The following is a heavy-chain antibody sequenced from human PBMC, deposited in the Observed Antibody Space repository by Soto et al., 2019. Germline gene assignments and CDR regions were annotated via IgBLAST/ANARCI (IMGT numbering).Heavy chain of an antibody. CDR3: ARRDCGPPIPHCDMDV. CDR2: IYPGDSDT. CDR1: GYSFTSYW. J-gene: IGHJ6*02. V-gene: IGHV5-51*01. Sequence: GESLKISCKGSGYSFTSYWIGWVRQMPGKGLEWMGIIYPGDSDTRYSPSFQGQVTISADKSISTAYLQWSSLRASDTAMYYCARRDCGPPIPHCDMDVWGQGTTVTVSS. D-gene: IGHD2-21*01.